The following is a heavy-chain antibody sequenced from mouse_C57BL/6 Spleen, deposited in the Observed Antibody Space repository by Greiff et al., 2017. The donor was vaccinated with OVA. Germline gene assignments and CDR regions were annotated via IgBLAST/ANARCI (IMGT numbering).Heavy chain of an antibody. J-gene: IGHJ3*01. CDR2: INPNNGGT. CDR1: GYTFTDYN. V-gene: IGHV1-18*01. CDR3: TRSVFAY. Sequence: VHVKQSGPELVKPGASVKIPCKASGYTFTDYNMDWVKQSHGKSLEWIGDINPNNGGTIYNQKFKGKATLTVDKASSTAYMELRSLTSEDTAVYYCTRSVFAYWGQGTLVTVSA.